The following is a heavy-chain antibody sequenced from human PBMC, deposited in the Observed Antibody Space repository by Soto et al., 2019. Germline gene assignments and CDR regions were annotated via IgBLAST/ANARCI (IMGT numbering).Heavy chain of an antibody. V-gene: IGHV1-2*04. CDR1: GYTFTGCY. CDR2: INPNRGGT. CDR3: ASEARNLYDYDSSGYYCYYGMDV. Sequence: ASVKVSCKASGYTFTGCYMHWVRQAPGKGLEWMGWINPNRGGTNYAQKFQGWVTMTRDTSISTAYMELSRLRSDDTAVYYCASEARNLYDYDSSGYYCYYGMDVWGQGTLVTVSS. D-gene: IGHD3-22*01. J-gene: IGHJ6*02.